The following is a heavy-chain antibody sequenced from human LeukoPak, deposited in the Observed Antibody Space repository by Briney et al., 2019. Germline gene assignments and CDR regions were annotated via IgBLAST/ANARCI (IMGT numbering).Heavy chain of an antibody. CDR2: ISSSSSTI. CDR1: GFTFSSYG. V-gene: IGHV3-48*04. Sequence: PGGSLRLSCAASGFTFSSYGMHWVRQAPGKGLEWVSYISSSSSTIYYADSVKGRFTISRDNAKNSLYLQMNSLRAEDTAVYYCARVNEIYGDSLDYWGLGTLVTVSS. J-gene: IGHJ4*02. D-gene: IGHD4-17*01. CDR3: ARVNEIYGDSLDY.